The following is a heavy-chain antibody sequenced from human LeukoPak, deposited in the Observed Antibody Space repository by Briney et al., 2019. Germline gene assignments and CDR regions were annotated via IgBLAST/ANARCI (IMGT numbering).Heavy chain of an antibody. Sequence: GRSLRLSCAASGFTFSSYAMSWVRQAPGKGLEWVSAISGSGGSTYYADSVKGRFTISRDNSKNTLYLQMNSLRAEDTAVYYCAKYYYDSSGNRYCFDYWGQGTLVTVSS. CDR1: GFTFSSYA. D-gene: IGHD3-22*01. CDR3: AKYYYDSSGNRYCFDY. CDR2: ISGSGGST. V-gene: IGHV3-23*01. J-gene: IGHJ4*02.